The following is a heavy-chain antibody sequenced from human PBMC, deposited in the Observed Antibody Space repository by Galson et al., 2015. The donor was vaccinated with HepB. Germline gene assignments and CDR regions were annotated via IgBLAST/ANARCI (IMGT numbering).Heavy chain of an antibody. D-gene: IGHD4-17*01. J-gene: IGHJ6*02. CDR3: ASGYGDFYYYYGMDV. V-gene: IGHV1-46*03. CDR1: GYTFTSYY. Sequence: SVKVSCKASGYTFTSYYMHWVRQAPGQGLEWMGVISPSGGSTSYAQKFQGRVTMTRDTSTSTVYMELSSLRSEDTAVYYCASGYGDFYYYYGMDVWGQGTTVTVSS. CDR2: ISPSGGST.